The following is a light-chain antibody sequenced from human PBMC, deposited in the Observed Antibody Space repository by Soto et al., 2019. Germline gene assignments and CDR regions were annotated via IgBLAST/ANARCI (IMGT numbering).Light chain of an antibody. CDR1: QSVSSSY. CDR3: QQFGSSPLT. Sequence: IVLTQSPGTLSLSPGERATLSCRASQSVSSSYLAWYQPKPGQAPRLLISGASSRATGIPDRISGSGSGTDFTLTISRLEPEDCAVYYCQQFGSSPLTYGGGTKVEIK. J-gene: IGKJ4*01. CDR2: GAS. V-gene: IGKV3-20*01.